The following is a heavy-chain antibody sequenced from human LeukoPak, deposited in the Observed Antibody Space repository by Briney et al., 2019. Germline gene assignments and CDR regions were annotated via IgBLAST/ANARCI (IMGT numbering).Heavy chain of an antibody. Sequence: GGSLRLSCAASGFTFSNYAMLWVRQAPGKGLEWVALISYDGSNKYYADSVKARFIISRDNSKNTVYLQMNSLRADDTAVYYCARTLYIAAAPGGFDYWGQGTLVTVSS. D-gene: IGHD6-13*01. CDR1: GFTFSNYA. CDR3: ARTLYIAAAPGGFDY. V-gene: IGHV3-30*04. J-gene: IGHJ4*02. CDR2: ISYDGSNK.